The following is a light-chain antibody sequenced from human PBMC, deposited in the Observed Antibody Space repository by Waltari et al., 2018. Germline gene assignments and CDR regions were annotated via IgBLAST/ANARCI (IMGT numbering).Light chain of an antibody. CDR3: AAWDDSLNGRV. CDR2: TNN. J-gene: IGLJ3*02. V-gene: IGLV1-44*01. Sequence: QSVLTQPPSASGTPGQGVTISCSGSSSNIGSNTVSWYQQLPGTAPKLLIYTNNQPPSGVPDRFSGSKSGTSASLAISGLQSEDEADYYCAAWDDSLNGRVFGGGTKVTVL. CDR1: SSNIGSNT.